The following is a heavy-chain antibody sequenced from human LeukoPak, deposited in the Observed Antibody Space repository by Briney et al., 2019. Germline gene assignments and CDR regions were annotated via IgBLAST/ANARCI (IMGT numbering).Heavy chain of an antibody. CDR2: IYPDDSDT. CDR3: ARKPKFSSGWYYFDY. V-gene: IGHV5-51*01. D-gene: IGHD6-19*01. CDR1: GYSFTSYW. J-gene: IGHJ4*02. Sequence: GESLKISCKGSGYSFTSYWIAWVRHMPGKGLEWMGIIYPDDSDTRYNPSFQGRVTISAVKSLSTAYLQWSSLKASDTAMYYCARKPKFSSGWYYFDYWGQGTLVTVSS.